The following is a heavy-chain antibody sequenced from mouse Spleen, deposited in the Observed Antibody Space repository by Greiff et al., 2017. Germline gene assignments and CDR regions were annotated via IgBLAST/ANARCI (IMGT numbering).Heavy chain of an antibody. D-gene: IGHD1-2*01. V-gene: IGHV3-6*01. CDR2: ISYDGSN. CDR1: GYSITSGYY. Sequence: ESGPGLVKPSQSLSLTCSVTGYSITSGYYWNWIRQFPGNKLEWMGYISYDGSNNYNPSLKNRISITRDTSKNQFFLKLNSVTTEDTATYYCARGGLRPFDYWGQGTTLTVSS. J-gene: IGHJ2*01. CDR3: ARGGLRPFDY.